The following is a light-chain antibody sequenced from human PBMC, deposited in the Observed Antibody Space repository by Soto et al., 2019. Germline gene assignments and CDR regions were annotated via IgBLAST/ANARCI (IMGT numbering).Light chain of an antibody. V-gene: IGKV1-9*01. J-gene: IGKJ1*01. CDR3: QQYNSYSQT. CDR1: QGISSY. Sequence: IQLTQSPSSLSASVGDRVTITCRASQGISSYLGWYQQKPGKAPNLLIYDASTLHSGVPSRFSGGGSGTDFTLTISSLQPEDFATYYCQQYNSYSQTFGQGTKVEIK. CDR2: DAS.